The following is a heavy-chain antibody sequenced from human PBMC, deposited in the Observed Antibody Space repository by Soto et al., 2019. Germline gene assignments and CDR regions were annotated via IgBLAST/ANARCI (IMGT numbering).Heavy chain of an antibody. CDR2: INHSGST. J-gene: IGHJ4*02. D-gene: IGHD1-7*01. CDR3: ARRRGTGSTGEVDY. CDR1: GGSFSGYY. Sequence: QVQLQQWGAGLLKPSETLSLTCSVYGGSFSGYYWSWIRQPPGKGLEWIGEINHSGSTNYNPSRKSRVTIAVDTSKKWFSPKLSSVTAADTAVYYCARRRGTGSTGEVDYWGQGTLVTVSS. V-gene: IGHV4-34*01.